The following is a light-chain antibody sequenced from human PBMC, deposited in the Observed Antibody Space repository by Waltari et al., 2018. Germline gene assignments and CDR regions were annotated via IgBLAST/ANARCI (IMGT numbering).Light chain of an antibody. CDR2: EVS. J-gene: IGLJ1*01. CDR1: RSDVGAYNC. Sequence: QSALPQPASVSGSPAQSITISCTGTRSDVGAYNCVSWFQQHPGKAPKLLIYEVSNRPSGVSSRFSGSRSGNTASLTISGLQAEDEADYYCSAYRGSSALVFGTGTKVTVL. CDR3: SAYRGSSALV. V-gene: IGLV2-14*01.